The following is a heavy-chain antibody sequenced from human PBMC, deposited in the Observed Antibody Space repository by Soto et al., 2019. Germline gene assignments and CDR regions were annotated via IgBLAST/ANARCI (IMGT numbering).Heavy chain of an antibody. CDR1: GGSISSSSYY. J-gene: IGHJ3*02. D-gene: IGHD6-13*01. CDR2: IYYSGST. V-gene: IGHV4-39*01. CDR3: PRRFYSSSWSYAFDI. Sequence: SETLSLTCTVSGGSISSSSYYWGWIRQPRGKGLEWIGSIYYSGSTYYNPSLKSRVTISVDTSKNQFSLKLSSVTAADTAVYYCPRRFYSSSWSYAFDIWGQGTMVTISS.